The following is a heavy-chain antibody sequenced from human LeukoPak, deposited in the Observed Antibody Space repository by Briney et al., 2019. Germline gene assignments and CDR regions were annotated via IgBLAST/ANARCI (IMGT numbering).Heavy chain of an antibody. CDR3: ARLSAVPRGEFDY. CDR2: IYPGDSDT. J-gene: IGHJ4*02. Sequence: GESLKISCKGSGYSFTSYWNGWVRQMPGKGLEWMGIIYPGDSDTRYSPSFQGQVTISADKSISTASLQWSSLKASDTAMYYCARLSAVPRGEFDYWGQGTLVTVSS. D-gene: IGHD3-16*01. V-gene: IGHV5-51*01. CDR1: GYSFTSYW.